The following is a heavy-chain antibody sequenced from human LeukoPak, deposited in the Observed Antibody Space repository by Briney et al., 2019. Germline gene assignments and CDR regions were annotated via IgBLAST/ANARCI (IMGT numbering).Heavy chain of an antibody. D-gene: IGHD5-18*01. CDR2: ISSSSSYI. V-gene: IGHV3-21*01. Sequence: GGSLRLSCVASGFTFSTYGMSWVRQAPGKGLEWVSSISSSSSYIYYADSVKGRFTISRDNAKNSLYLQMNSLRAEDTAVYYCARDRGDTAMVDWGQGTLVTVSS. CDR3: ARDRGDTAMVD. J-gene: IGHJ4*02. CDR1: GFTFSTYG.